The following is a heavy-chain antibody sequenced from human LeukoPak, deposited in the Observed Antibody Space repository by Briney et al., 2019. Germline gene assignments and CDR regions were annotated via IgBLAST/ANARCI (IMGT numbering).Heavy chain of an antibody. J-gene: IGHJ5*02. CDR3: ARRGFGEFPWRWFDP. CDR1: GGSFSGYY. D-gene: IGHD3-10*01. Sequence: PSETLSLTCAVYGGSFSGYYWSWIRQPPRKELEWIGEINHIGSTNYTPSLKSRVTISVDTSKNQFSLKLSSVTAADTAVYYCARRGFGEFPWRWFDPWGQGALVTVSS. CDR2: INHIGST. V-gene: IGHV4-34*01.